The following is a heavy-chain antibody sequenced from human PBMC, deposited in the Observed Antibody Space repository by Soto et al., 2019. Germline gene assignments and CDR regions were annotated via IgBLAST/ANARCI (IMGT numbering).Heavy chain of an antibody. J-gene: IGHJ6*02. CDR3: ARDTTGDWGSMDV. Sequence: QVQVVESGGGVVQPGRSLRLSCAASGFTFSSYAMHWVRQAPGKGLEWVALISFGGTSKYYADSVKGRFTVSRDNSKDTLYLQMNSLRADDTGVYYCARDTTGDWGSMDVWGQGTAVTVSS. V-gene: IGHV3-30-3*01. CDR2: ISFGGTSK. D-gene: IGHD2-21*02. CDR1: GFTFSSYA.